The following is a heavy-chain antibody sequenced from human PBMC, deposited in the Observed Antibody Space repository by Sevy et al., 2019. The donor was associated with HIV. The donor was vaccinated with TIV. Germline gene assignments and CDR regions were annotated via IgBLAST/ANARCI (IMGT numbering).Heavy chain of an antibody. CDR3: ARDGGTYYDFWSGNNDAFDI. J-gene: IGHJ3*02. D-gene: IGHD3-3*01. V-gene: IGHV4-61*01. CDR1: GGSVSSGSYY. Sequence: SETLSLTCTVSGGSVSSGSYYWSWIRQPPGKGLEWIGYIYYSWSTNYNPSLKSRVTISVDTSKNQFSLKLSSVTAADTAVYYCARDGGTYYDFWSGNNDAFDIWGQGTMVTVSS. CDR2: IYYSWST.